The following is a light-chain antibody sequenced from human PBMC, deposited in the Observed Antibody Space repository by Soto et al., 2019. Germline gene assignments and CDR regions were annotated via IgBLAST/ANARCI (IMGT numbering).Light chain of an antibody. CDR2: GAS. CDR1: QSVSRAL. J-gene: IGKJ5*01. CDR3: QQYGESPIT. V-gene: IGKV3-20*01. Sequence: EIVLTQSPGTLSLSPGERATLSCRASQSVSRALLAWYQQKPGQAPRLVVSGASNRAADFPDRFSGSGSGTDFTLTVTRLEPEDVGVYYCQQYGESPITFGQGTRLDIK.